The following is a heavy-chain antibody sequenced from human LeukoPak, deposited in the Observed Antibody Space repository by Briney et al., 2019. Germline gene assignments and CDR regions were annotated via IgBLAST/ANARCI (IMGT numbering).Heavy chain of an antibody. Sequence: GASEKVSCKASGGTFSSYAISWVRQAPGQGLEWMGRIIPILGIANYAQKFQGRVTITADKSTSTAYMELSSLRSEDTAVYYCARNQGGGGWYLDYWGQGTLVTVSS. V-gene: IGHV1-69*04. CDR3: ARNQGGGGWYLDY. CDR1: GGTFSSYA. D-gene: IGHD6-19*01. CDR2: IIPILGIA. J-gene: IGHJ4*02.